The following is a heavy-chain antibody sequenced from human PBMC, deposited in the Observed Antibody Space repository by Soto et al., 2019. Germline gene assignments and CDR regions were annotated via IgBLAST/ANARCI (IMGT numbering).Heavy chain of an antibody. CDR2: IYPGDSDT. CDR1: GYSFTSYW. V-gene: IGHV5-51*01. J-gene: IGHJ5*02. Sequence: GESLKISCKGSGYSFTSYWIGWVRQMPGKGLEWMGVIYPGDSDTRYSPSFQGQVTISADKSITTAYLQWSSLRASDTAMYYCARSYDNSGRWLDPWGQGTLVTVSS. D-gene: IGHD3-22*01. CDR3: ARSYDNSGRWLDP.